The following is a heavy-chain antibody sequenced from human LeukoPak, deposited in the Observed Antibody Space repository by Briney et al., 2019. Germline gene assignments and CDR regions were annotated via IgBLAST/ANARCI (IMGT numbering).Heavy chain of an antibody. CDR3: ARTWKKSDAFDI. CDR2: MNPNSGNT. D-gene: IGHD1-1*01. J-gene: IGHJ3*02. Sequence: ASVKVSCKASGYTFTSYDINWVRQATGQGLEWMGWMNPNSGNTGYAQKFQGRVTMTRNTSISTAYMELSSLRSEDTAVYYCARTWKKSDAFDIWGQGTMVTVSS. CDR1: GYTFTSYD. V-gene: IGHV1-8*01.